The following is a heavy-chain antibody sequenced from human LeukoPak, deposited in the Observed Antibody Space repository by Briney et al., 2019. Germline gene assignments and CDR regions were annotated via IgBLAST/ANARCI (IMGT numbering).Heavy chain of an antibody. V-gene: IGHV3-74*01. D-gene: IGHD3-9*01. CDR3: ARGGYDILTGYSFSWFDP. CDR2: INSDGSST. Sequence: GGSLRLSCAASGFTFSSYWMHWVRQAPGKGLVWVSRINSDGSSTSYADSVKGRFTISRDNAKNTLYLQMNSLRAEDTAVYYCARGGYDILTGYSFSWFDPWGQGSLVTVSS. J-gene: IGHJ5*02. CDR1: GFTFSSYW.